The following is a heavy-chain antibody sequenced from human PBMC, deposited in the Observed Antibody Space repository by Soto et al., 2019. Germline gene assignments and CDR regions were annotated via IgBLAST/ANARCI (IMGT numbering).Heavy chain of an antibody. CDR1: GFTFSSYA. CDR2: ISYDGSNK. J-gene: IGHJ4*02. Sequence: PGGSLRLSCAASGFTFSSYAMHWVRQAPGKGLEWVAVISYDGSNKYYADTVKGRYTISRDNSKNTLKLKINSLRAEDTDLYYCASKPSMKNCISTSCYVLPLIYWGQGT. V-gene: IGHV3-30-3*01. CDR3: ASKPSMKNCISTSCYVLPLIY. D-gene: IGHD2-2*01.